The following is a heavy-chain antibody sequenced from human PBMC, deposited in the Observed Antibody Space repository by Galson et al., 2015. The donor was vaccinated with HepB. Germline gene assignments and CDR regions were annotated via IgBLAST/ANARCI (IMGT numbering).Heavy chain of an antibody. J-gene: IGHJ5*02. V-gene: IGHV5-51*03. CDR3: VRRLPYALIRDCWFDP. CDR2: IYPGDSTA. CDR1: GYNFTNYW. Sequence: QSGAEVKKPGESLKISCKAYGYNFTNYWIGWVRQMPGKGLEWVGIIYPGDSTAKYSPSFQGQVSVSADKSIATAYLQWSSLKASDTAVYYCVRRLPYALIRDCWFDPWGQGTLVTVSS. D-gene: IGHD2-8*01.